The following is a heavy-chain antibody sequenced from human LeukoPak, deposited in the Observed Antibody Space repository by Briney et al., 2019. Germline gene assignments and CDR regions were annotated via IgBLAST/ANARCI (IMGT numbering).Heavy chain of an antibody. V-gene: IGHV1-69*05. CDR3: ARGLPRAGREVPYYYYYMDV. D-gene: IGHD1-26*01. J-gene: IGHJ6*03. CDR1: GGTFSSYA. Sequence: SVKVSCKASGGTFSSYAISWVRQAPGQGLEWMGGIIPIFGTATYAQKFQGRVTITTDESTGTAYMELSSLRSEDTAVYYCARGLPRAGREVPYYYYYMDVWGKGTTVTVSS. CDR2: IIPIFGTA.